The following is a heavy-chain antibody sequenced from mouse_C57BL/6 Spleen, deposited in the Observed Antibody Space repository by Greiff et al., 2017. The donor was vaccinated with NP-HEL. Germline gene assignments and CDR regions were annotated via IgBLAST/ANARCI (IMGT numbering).Heavy chain of an antibody. J-gene: IGHJ2*01. D-gene: IGHD1-1*01. Sequence: VQLQQSGPELVKPGASVKISCTASGYSFTGYYMNWVKQSPEKSLEWIGEINPSTGGTTYNQKFKAKATLTVDKSSSTAYMQLKSLTSEDSAVYYCARSPYYYGSSYGYWGQGTTLTVSS. CDR1: GYSFTGYY. CDR2: INPSTGGT. V-gene: IGHV1-42*01. CDR3: ARSPYYYGSSYGY.